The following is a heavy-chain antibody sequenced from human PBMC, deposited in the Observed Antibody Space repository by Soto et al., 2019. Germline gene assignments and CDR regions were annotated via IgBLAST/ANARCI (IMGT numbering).Heavy chain of an antibody. CDR3: ASLVAARVTQFYYYYYYVMDV. V-gene: IGHV1-69*13. CDR1: GGTFSSYA. Sequence: SVKVSCKASGGTFSSYAISWVRQAPGQGLEWMGGIIPIFGTANYAQKFQGRVTITADESTSTAYMELSSLRSEDTAVYYCASLVAARVTQFYYYYYYVMDVWGQGTTVTVSS. J-gene: IGHJ6*02. CDR2: IIPIFGTA. D-gene: IGHD6-6*01.